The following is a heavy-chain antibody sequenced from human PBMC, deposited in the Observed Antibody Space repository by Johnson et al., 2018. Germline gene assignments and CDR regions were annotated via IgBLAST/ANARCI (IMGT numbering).Heavy chain of an antibody. Sequence: QVQLQESGPGLVKPSETLSLTCTVSGGSISSYYWSWIRQPPGKGLECIAYLYSTWTTNYKPSLKTRVTIPGDTSKNQFSLKLSSVTAADTAVYYCASLRGSRIAALDYWGQGTLVTVSS. D-gene: IGHD6-6*01. J-gene: IGHJ4*02. CDR1: GGSISSYY. V-gene: IGHV4-59*01. CDR2: LYSTWTT. CDR3: ASLRGSRIAALDY.